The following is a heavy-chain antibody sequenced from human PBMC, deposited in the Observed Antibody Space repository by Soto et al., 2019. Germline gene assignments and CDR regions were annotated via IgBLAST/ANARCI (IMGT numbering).Heavy chain of an antibody. CDR2: IDYSGNI. V-gene: IGHV4-39*01. Sequence: QLQLQESGPGLVKPSETLSLTCNASGGSITSSGSAWGWIRQSPGKGLEWIGTIDYSGNIYYIPSLKSRITISVETSNNQISLKLSSVTAADTAVYYCARHIHNQGFEYYFDSWGQGTLVTVSS. J-gene: IGHJ4*02. CDR1: GGSITSSGSA. CDR3: ARHIHNQGFEYYFDS. D-gene: IGHD1-1*01.